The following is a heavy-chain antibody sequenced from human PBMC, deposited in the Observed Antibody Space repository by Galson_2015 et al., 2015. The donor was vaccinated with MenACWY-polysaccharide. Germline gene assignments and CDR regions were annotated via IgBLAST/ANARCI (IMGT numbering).Heavy chain of an antibody. CDR2: VSGSGGST. D-gene: IGHD4-11*01. CDR1: GLTFSRYA. V-gene: IGHV3-23*01. CDR3: AKDVRAMVTTWSAFDI. J-gene: IGHJ3*02. Sequence: SLRLSCAVSGLTFSRYAMSWVRQAPGEGLKWVSAVSGSGGSTYYADSVKGRFTISRDNSKNTLFLQMNNLRAEDTAVYYCAKDVRAMVTTWSAFDIWGQGTMVTVSS.